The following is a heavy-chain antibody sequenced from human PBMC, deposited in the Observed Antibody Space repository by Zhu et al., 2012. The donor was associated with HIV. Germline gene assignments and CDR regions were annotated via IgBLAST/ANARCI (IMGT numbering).Heavy chain of an antibody. J-gene: IGHJ5*02. CDR3: ARDIWFVSYWGSWFDP. D-gene: IGHD3-10*01. CDR1: GYSISSAYS. V-gene: IGHV4-38-2*02. CDR2: IYYTGTT. Sequence: QVHLQESGPGLVKPSETLSLTCTVSGYSISSAYSWGWIRQLPGMGLEWIGSIYYTGTTYYNPSLKSRVIISADTSKNHFSLQLNSVTATDTAVYYCARDIWFVSYWGSWFDPWGQGNPGHHLL.